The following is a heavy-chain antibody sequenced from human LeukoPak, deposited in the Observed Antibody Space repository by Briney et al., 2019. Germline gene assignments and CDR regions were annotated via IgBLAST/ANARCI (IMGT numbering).Heavy chain of an antibody. J-gene: IGHJ4*02. CDR2: INAGNGNT. CDR1: GYTFTSYA. Sequence: WASVKVPCKASGYTFTSYAMCWVRQAPGQRLGWMGWINAGNGNTKYSQKFQGRVTITRDTSASTAYMELSSLRSEDTAVYYCARRCGGSCYSLYFDYWGQGTLVTVSS. CDR3: ARRCGGSCYSLYFDY. D-gene: IGHD2-15*01. V-gene: IGHV1-3*01.